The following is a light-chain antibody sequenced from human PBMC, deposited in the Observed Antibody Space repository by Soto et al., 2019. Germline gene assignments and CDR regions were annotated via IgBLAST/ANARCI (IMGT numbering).Light chain of an antibody. V-gene: IGLV2-14*01. CDR2: EAS. Sequence: QSALTQPASVSGSPGQSITISCTGTNSDVGNSDYVSWYQHHPGKAPKLMIFEASNRPSGISDRFSGSKSGNTASLTISGLQAEDDAYYYCSSYTDSSTLFVFGTGTKVTVL. CDR3: SSYTDSSTLFV. CDR1: NSDVGNSDY. J-gene: IGLJ1*01.